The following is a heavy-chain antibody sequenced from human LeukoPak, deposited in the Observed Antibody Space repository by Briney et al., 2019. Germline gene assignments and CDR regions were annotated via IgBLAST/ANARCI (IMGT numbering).Heavy chain of an antibody. V-gene: IGHV3-7*01. J-gene: IGHJ4*02. D-gene: IGHD3-22*01. CDR3: ARDKSVYYDTSGSRFDY. CDR1: QFTFTSYW. Sequence: GGSLRLSCAASQFTFTSYWMSWVRQAPGKELEWVANINQDGSERYYVDSVKGRFTISRDNAKSSLYLQMNSLRAEDTAVYYCARDKSVYYDTSGSRFDYWGQGTLVTVSS. CDR2: INQDGSER.